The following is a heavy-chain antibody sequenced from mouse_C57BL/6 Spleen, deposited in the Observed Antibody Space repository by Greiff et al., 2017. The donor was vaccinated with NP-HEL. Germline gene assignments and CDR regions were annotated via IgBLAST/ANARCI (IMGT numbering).Heavy chain of an antibody. CDR2: IHPNSGST. Sequence: QVQLQQPGAELVKPGASVKLSCKASGYTFTSYWMHWVKQRPGQGLEWIGMIHPNSGSTNYNEKFKSKATLTVDKSASTAYMQLSSLTSEDSAVYYCANTVVATSFAYWGQGTLVTVSA. J-gene: IGHJ3*01. V-gene: IGHV1-64*01. D-gene: IGHD1-1*01. CDR3: ANTVVATSFAY. CDR1: GYTFTSYW.